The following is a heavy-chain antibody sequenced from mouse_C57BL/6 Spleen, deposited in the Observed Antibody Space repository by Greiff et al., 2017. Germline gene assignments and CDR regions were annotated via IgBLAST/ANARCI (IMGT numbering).Heavy chain of an antibody. V-gene: IGHV5-9-1*02. D-gene: IGHD2-4*01. CDR3: TSYDYEGFAY. Sequence: DVMLVESGEGLVKPGGSLKLSCAASGFTFSSYAMSWVRQTPEKRLEWVAYISSGGDYIYYADTVKGRFTISRDNARNTLYLQMSSLKSEDTAMYYCTSYDYEGFAYWGQGTLVTVSA. CDR2: ISSGGDYI. CDR1: GFTFSSYA. J-gene: IGHJ3*01.